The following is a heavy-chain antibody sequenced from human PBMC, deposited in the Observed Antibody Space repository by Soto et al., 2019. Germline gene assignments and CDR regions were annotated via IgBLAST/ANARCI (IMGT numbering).Heavy chain of an antibody. D-gene: IGHD1-26*01. Sequence: GGSLRLSCAASGFTFSSYWMSWVRQAPGKGLEWVANIKQDGSEKWYVDSVKGRFTISRDNAKNSLYLQMNSLRAADTAVYYCARPSPVGATHYDAFDVWGQGTMVTVSS. CDR1: GFTFSSYW. V-gene: IGHV3-7*02. CDR2: IKQDGSEK. J-gene: IGHJ3*01. CDR3: ARPSPVGATHYDAFDV.